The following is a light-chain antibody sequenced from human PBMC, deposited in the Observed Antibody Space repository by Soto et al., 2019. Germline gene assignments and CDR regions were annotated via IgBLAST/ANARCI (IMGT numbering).Light chain of an antibody. J-gene: IGKJ4*01. CDR1: QSVSSN. CDR3: QQRSSWPPIT. V-gene: IGKV3-11*01. CDR2: DAS. Sequence: EFVLTQSPGTLSVSPGERATLSCRASQSVSSNLAWYQQKPGQAPRLLIYDASNRPTGIPARFTGSGSGTDFNLTISSREPEDFAVYYCQQRSSWPPITFGGGTKVDIK.